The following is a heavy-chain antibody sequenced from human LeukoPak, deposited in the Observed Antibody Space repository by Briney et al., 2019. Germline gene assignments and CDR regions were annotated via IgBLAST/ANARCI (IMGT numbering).Heavy chain of an antibody. J-gene: IGHJ5*02. D-gene: IGHD5-12*01. CDR1: GYSFTSYW. Sequence: GESLKISCKGSGYSFTSYWIGWVRQMPGKGLEWMGIIYSPSFQGQVTISADKSISTAYLQWSSLKASDTAMYYCARLRLLTGDNWFDPWGQGTLVTVSS. V-gene: IGHV5-51*01. CDR3: ARLRLLTGDNWFDP. CDR2: I.